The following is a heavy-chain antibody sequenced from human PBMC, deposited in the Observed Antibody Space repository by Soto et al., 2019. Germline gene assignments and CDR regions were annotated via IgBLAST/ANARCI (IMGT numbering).Heavy chain of an antibody. CDR2: TVPALGRA. CDR1: GDIFSRSA. D-gene: IGHD6-13*01. V-gene: IGHV1-69*11. CDR3: ARGSAWYSNT. Sequence: QDQLVQSGAEVKKPGSSVKVSCKATGDIFSRSAISWVRQAPGQGLEWMGATVPALGRADYARTFQDRLTSTADESNRTAYMELRRLTFDSTAVYFCARGSAWYSNTLGQGTLITVSS. J-gene: IGHJ5*02.